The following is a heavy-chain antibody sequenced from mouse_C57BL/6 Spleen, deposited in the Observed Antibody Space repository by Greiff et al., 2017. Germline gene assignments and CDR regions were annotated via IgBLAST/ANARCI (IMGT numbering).Heavy chain of an antibody. D-gene: IGHD1-1*01. CDR3: ARRFDYYGPAWFAY. CDR1: GYTFTDYY. Sequence: VQLQQSGPELVKPGASVKLSCKASGYTFTDYYMNWVKQSHGKSLEWIGDINPNNGGTSYNQKFKGKATLTVDKSSSTAYMELRSLTSEDSAVYYWARRFDYYGPAWFAYWGQGTLVTVSA. V-gene: IGHV1-26*01. J-gene: IGHJ3*01. CDR2: INPNNGGT.